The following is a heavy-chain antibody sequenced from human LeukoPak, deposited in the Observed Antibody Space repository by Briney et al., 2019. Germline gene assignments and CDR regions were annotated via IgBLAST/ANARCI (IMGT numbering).Heavy chain of an antibody. Sequence: PGGSLRLSCAASGFNFKDYAMHWVRQAPGKGLEWVSGISWNSGRIGYPDSVKGRFTIFSTYAKNSLYLQMNSLRAEDMAFYYVAKGHDRGWKVFDYWGQGTMVIVSS. CDR2: ISWNSGRI. V-gene: IGHV3-9*03. D-gene: IGHD6-19*01. J-gene: IGHJ4*02. CDR1: GFNFKDYA. CDR3: AKGHDRGWKVFDY.